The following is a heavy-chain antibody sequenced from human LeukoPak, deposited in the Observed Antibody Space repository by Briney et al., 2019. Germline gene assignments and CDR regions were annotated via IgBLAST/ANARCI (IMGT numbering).Heavy chain of an antibody. D-gene: IGHD4-17*01. V-gene: IGHV1-2*02. J-gene: IGHJ4*02. CDR1: GYTFTGYY. CDR2: INPNSGGT. Sequence: ASVKVSCKASGYTFTGYYMHWVRQAPGQGLEWMGWINPNSGGTNYAQKFQGRVTMTRDTSISTAYMELSRLRSDDTAVYYCARTPSDYGDTYDYWGQGTLVAVSS. CDR3: ARTPSDYGDTYDY.